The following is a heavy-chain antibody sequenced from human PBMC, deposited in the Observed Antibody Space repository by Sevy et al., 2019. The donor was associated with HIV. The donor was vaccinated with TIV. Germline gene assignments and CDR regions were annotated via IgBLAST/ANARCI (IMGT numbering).Heavy chain of an antibody. Sequence: GGSLRLSCAASGFTFSTYPMNWVRRAPGKGLEWVSSISFSSNYIYYADSVKGRFTIFRDNAKNSVYLQMNSLRVEDTAVYYCAGPYGSGSWEAFDLWGQGTLVTVSS. D-gene: IGHD3-10*01. V-gene: IGHV3-21*01. CDR1: GFTFSTYP. CDR3: AGPYGSGSWEAFDL. J-gene: IGHJ3*01. CDR2: ISFSSNYI.